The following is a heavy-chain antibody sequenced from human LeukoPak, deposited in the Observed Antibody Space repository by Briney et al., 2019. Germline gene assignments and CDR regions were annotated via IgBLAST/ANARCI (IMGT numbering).Heavy chain of an antibody. CDR1: GFTFSSYA. J-gene: IGHJ4*02. CDR2: MSYDGSNK. Sequence: PGGSLRLSCAASGFTFSSYAMHWVRQAPGKGLEWVAVMSYDGSNKYYADSVKGRFTISRDNSKNTLYLQMNSLRAEDTAVYYCASSSGRNWGQGTLVTVSS. D-gene: IGHD6-19*01. CDR3: ASSSGRN. V-gene: IGHV3-30*04.